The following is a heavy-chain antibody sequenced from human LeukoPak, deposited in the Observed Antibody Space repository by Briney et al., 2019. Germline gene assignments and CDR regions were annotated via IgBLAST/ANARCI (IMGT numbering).Heavy chain of an antibody. Sequence: GGSLRLSCAASGFTFSSYAMSWVRQAPGKGLEWVSAISGSSGTTYYADSGKGRFTFSRNNSKNPLYLQMNSLSAEDTAVYYCAKGGGATTYYFDYWGQGTLVTVSS. CDR2: ISGSSGTT. CDR3: AKGGGATTYYFDY. J-gene: IGHJ4*02. CDR1: GFTFSSYA. D-gene: IGHD1-26*01. V-gene: IGHV3-23*01.